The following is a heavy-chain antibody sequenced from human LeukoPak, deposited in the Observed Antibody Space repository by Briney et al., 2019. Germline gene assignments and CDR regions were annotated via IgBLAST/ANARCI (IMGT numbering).Heavy chain of an antibody. V-gene: IGHV1-69*05. CDR3: AREGLVVVHLDY. CDR1: GGTFSSYA. CDR2: IIPIFGRA. Sequence: ASVKVSCKASGGTFSSYAISWVRQAPGQGLEWMGRIIPIFGRANYAQKFQGRVTITTDESTSAAYMELSSLRSEDTAVYYCAREGLVVVHLDYWGQGTLVTVSS. J-gene: IGHJ4*02. D-gene: IGHD3-22*01.